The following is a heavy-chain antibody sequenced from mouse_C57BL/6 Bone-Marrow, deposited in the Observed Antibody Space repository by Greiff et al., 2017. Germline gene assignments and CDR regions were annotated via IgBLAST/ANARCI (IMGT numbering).Heavy chain of an antibody. J-gene: IGHJ1*03. V-gene: IGHV14-4*01. Sequence: VQLQQSGAELVRPGASVKLSCTASGFNIKDDYMHWVKQRPEQGLEWIGWIDPEDGDTEYASKFQGKATITADTAYNTAYLQLSSLTSEDTAVYYCTGTVVAHWYFDDWGKGTTVTVSS. D-gene: IGHD1-1*01. CDR2: IDPEDGDT. CDR1: GFNIKDDY. CDR3: TGTVVAHWYFDD.